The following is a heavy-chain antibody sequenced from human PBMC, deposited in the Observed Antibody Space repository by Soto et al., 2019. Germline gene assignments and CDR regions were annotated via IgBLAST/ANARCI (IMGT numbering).Heavy chain of an antibody. D-gene: IGHD2-2*01. J-gene: IGHJ6*02. CDR2: IKSKTDGGKT. CDR3: TTDGGGYQLRADEGYGMDV. Sequence: GGSLRLSCAASGFTFSNAWMNWVRQAPGKGLEWVGRIKSKTDGGKTGYAAPVKGRFTISRDDSKNTLYLQMNSLKTEDTAVYYCTTDGGGYQLRADEGYGMDVWGQGTTVTVSS. CDR1: GFTFSNAW. V-gene: IGHV3-15*07.